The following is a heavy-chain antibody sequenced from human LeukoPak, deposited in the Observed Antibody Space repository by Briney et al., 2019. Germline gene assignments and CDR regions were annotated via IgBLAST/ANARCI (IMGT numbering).Heavy chain of an antibody. V-gene: IGHV3-49*04. CDR1: GFTLGDYA. CDR3: TRDGPEVDY. J-gene: IGHJ4*02. Sequence: PGGSLRLSCTASGFTLGDYAMSWVRQAPGKGLEWVGFIRSKAYGGTTEYAASVKGRITISRDDSKSIVYLQLNSLKTEDTAVYYCTRDGPEVDYWGQGTLVTVSS. CDR2: IRSKAYGGTT.